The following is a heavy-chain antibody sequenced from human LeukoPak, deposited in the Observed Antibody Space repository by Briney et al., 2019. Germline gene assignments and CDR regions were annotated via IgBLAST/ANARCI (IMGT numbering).Heavy chain of an antibody. Sequence: SETLSLTCAVYGGSFSGYYWSWIRQPAGKGLEWIGRIYTSGSTNYNPSLKSRVTMSVDTSKNQFSLKLSSVTAADTAVYYCASWDPIVVVPAARWGQGTLVTVSS. CDR1: GGSFSGYY. J-gene: IGHJ4*02. CDR2: IYTSGST. V-gene: IGHV4-59*10. D-gene: IGHD2-2*01. CDR3: ASWDPIVVVPAAR.